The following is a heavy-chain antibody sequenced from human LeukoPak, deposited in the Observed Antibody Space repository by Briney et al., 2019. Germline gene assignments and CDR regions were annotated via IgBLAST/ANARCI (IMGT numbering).Heavy chain of an antibody. V-gene: IGHV1-46*01. D-gene: IGHD2-21*02. CDR3: ARGSVMTSDYYYDMDV. CDR2: LNPSGGSR. J-gene: IGHJ6*02. Sequence: ASVKVSFKASGYTFTSYYMHWVRQAPGQGLEWMGILNPSGGSRTYAEQFQGRVTMTRDTSTSTGYMELSSLRSEDTAVYYCARGSVMTSDYYYDMDVWGQGTMVTVSS. CDR1: GYTFTSYY.